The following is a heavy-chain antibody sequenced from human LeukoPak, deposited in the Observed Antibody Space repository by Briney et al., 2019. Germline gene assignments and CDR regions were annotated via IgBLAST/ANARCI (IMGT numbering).Heavy chain of an antibody. J-gene: IGHJ3*02. Sequence: GGSLRLSCAASGFTFDDYAMHWVRQARGKGLEGVSGISWNSGRIGYADSVKGRFTISRDNAKNSLYLQMNSLRAEDTALYYCAKDMGLHSSSWYEDAFDIWSQGTMVTVSS. CDR1: GFTFDDYA. V-gene: IGHV3-9*01. D-gene: IGHD6-13*01. CDR3: AKDMGLHSSSWYEDAFDI. CDR2: ISWNSGRI.